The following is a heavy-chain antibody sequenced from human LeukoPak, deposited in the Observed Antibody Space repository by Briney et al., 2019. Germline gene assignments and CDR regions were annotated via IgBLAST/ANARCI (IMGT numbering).Heavy chain of an antibody. Sequence: KSSETLSLTCTVSGGSISSYYWSWIRQPPGKGVEWIGYIYYSGSTNYNPSLKSRVTISVDTSKNQFSLKLSSVTAADTAVYYCARDSSSWYYYYGMDVWGQGTTVTVSS. J-gene: IGHJ6*02. D-gene: IGHD6-13*01. V-gene: IGHV4-59*01. CDR1: GGSISSYY. CDR3: ARDSSSWYYYYGMDV. CDR2: IYYSGST.